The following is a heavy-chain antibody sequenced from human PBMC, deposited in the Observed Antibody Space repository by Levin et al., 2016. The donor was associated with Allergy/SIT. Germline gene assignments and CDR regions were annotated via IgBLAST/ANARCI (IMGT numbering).Heavy chain of an antibody. CDR3: AKDEWEYSSGWTYFDY. J-gene: IGHJ4*02. V-gene: IGHV3-30*02. CDR2: IRYDGSNI. Sequence: WIRQPPGKGLEWVAFIRYDGSNIYHADSVKGRFTISRDNFKNTLYVQMNSLRTEDTAVYYCAKDEWEYSSGWTYFDYWGQGTLVTVSS. D-gene: IGHD6-19*01.